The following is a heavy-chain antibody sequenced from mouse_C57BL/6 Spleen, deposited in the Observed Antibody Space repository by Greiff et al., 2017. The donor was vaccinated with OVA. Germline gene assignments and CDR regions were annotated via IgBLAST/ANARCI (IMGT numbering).Heavy chain of an antibody. J-gene: IGHJ3*01. CDR1: GYTFTDYY. Sequence: EVQLQQSGPVLVKPGASVKMSCKASGYTFTDYYMNWVKQSHGKSLEWIGVINPYNGGTSYNQKFKGKATLTVDKSSSTAYMELNSLTSEDSAVYYCARVASGYLFAYWGQGTLVTVSA. V-gene: IGHV1-19*01. CDR2: INPYNGGT. D-gene: IGHD3-1*01. CDR3: ARVASGYLFAY.